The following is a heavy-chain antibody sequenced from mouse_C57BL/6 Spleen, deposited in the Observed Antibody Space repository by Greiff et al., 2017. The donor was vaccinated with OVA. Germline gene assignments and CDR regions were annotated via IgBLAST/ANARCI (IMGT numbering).Heavy chain of an antibody. CDR2: IYPGDGDT. D-gene: IGHD2-4*01. V-gene: IGHV1-80*01. J-gene: IGHJ4*01. CDR3: ARGGYGYDYDRSLYAMDY. Sequence: VQLQQSGAELVKPGASVKISCKASGYAFSSYWMNWVKQRPGKGLEWIGQIYPGDGDTNYNGKFKGKATLTADKSSSTAYMQLSSLTSEDSAVYFCARGGYGYDYDRSLYAMDYWGQGTSVTVSS. CDR1: GYAFSSYW.